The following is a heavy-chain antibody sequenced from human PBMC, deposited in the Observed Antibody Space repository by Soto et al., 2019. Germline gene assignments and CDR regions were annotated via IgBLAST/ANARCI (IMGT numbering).Heavy chain of an antibody. Sequence: EVQLVESGGGLVQPGGSLKLSCAASGFTFSGSAMHWVRQASGKGLEWVGRIRSKANSYATAYAASVKGRFTISRDDSKNRAYLQMNSLKTEDTAVYYCTSDCSGGSCYSEVRWYYYGMDVWGQGTTVTVSS. CDR1: GFTFSGSA. J-gene: IGHJ6*02. CDR2: IRSKANSYAT. CDR3: TSDCSGGSCYSEVRWYYYGMDV. V-gene: IGHV3-73*02. D-gene: IGHD2-15*01.